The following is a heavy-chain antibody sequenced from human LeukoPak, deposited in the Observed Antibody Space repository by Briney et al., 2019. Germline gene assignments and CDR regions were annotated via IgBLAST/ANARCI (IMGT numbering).Heavy chain of an antibody. CDR3: ARDLEEDWYFDL. V-gene: IGHV3-30-3*01. CDR1: GFTFSSYW. CDR2: ISYDGSNK. J-gene: IGHJ2*01. Sequence: PGGSLRLSCAASGFTFSSYWMSWVRQAPGEGLEWVAVISYDGSNKYYADSVKGRFTISRDNSKNTLYLQMNSLRAEDTAVYYCARDLEEDWYFDLWGRGTLVTVSS.